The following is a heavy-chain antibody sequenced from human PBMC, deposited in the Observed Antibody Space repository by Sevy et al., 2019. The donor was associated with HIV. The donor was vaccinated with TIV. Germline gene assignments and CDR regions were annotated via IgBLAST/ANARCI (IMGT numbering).Heavy chain of an antibody. Sequence: SETLSLTCTVSGGSISSSSYCWGWIRQPPGKGLEWIGSICYSGSTYYNASLKSLVTISVDTSKNQYSLRLSSVTAADTAVFYCARSIYCSGGRCYLNWFDPWGQGTLVTVSS. CDR3: ARSIYCSGGRCYLNWFDP. V-gene: IGHV4-39*01. D-gene: IGHD2-15*01. CDR1: GGSISSSSYC. CDR2: ICYSGST. J-gene: IGHJ5*02.